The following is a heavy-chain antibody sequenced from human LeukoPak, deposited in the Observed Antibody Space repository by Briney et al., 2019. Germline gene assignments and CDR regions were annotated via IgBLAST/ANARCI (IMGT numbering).Heavy chain of an antibody. Sequence: GGSLRLSCAASGFTFSSYDIHWVRQATGKGLEWVSGIGTAGEIYYPGSVKGRFTISRENAKNSLYLQMNSLRAEDTAVYYCARSSRELRGYAPWEVMPPFDYWGQGTLVTVSS. J-gene: IGHJ4*02. CDR2: IGTAGEI. CDR1: GFTFSSYD. D-gene: IGHD4-23*01. CDR3: ARSSRELRGYAPWEVMPPFDY. V-gene: IGHV3-13*01.